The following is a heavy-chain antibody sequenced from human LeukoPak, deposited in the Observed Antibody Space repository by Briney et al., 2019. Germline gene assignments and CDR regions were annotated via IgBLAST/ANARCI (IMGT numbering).Heavy chain of an antibody. Sequence: SVKVSCKASGGTFISYAISWVRQAPGQGLEWMGGIIPIFGTANYAQKFQGRVTITTDESTSTAYMELSSLRSEDTAVYYCARDIGRGYSYGYYYYYYMDVWGKGTTVTVSS. CDR2: IIPIFGTA. CDR1: GGTFISYA. J-gene: IGHJ6*03. CDR3: ARDIGRGYSYGYYYYYYMDV. V-gene: IGHV1-69*05. D-gene: IGHD5-18*01.